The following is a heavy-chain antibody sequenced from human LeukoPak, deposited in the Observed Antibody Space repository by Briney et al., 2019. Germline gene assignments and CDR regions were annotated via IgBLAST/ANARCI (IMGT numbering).Heavy chain of an antibody. CDR2: INHSGST. D-gene: IGHD2-8*01. CDR3: ARDRLMVYAGPRFDP. CDR1: GGSFSGYY. Sequence: PSETLSLTCAACGGSFSGYYWIWIRQPPGKGLEWIGEINHSGSTKYIPSLKIRATGPVHTSNNQLSLQRSVVTAADTAVYYCARDRLMVYAGPRFDPWGQGTLVTVSS. V-gene: IGHV4-34*01. J-gene: IGHJ5*02.